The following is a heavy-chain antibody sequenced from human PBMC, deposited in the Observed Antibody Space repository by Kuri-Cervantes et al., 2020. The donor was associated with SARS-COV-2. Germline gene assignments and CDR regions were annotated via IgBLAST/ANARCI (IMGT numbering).Heavy chain of an antibody. J-gene: IGHJ3*02. CDR1: GFTFSSYA. Sequence: GESLKISCAASGFTFSSYAMHWVRQAPGKGLEWVAVISYDGSNKYYADPVKGRFTIPRDNSKNTLYLQMNSLRAEDTAVYYCARDGDDPTGERAFDIWGQGTMVTVSS. V-gene: IGHV3-30*04. D-gene: IGHD7-27*01. CDR2: ISYDGSNK. CDR3: ARDGDDPTGERAFDI.